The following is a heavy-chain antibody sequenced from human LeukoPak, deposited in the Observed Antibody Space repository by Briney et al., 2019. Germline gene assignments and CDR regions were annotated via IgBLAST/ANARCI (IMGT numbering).Heavy chain of an antibody. D-gene: IGHD1-26*01. CDR3: AKHSGSQYYFDY. CDR2: INQDGSAK. Sequence: GGSQRLSCVGSGFTFRNYWMSWVRQAPGKGLEWVANINQDGSAKYFADSVKGRFTISRDNSKNTLYLQMNSLRAEDTAVYYCAKHSGSQYYFDYWGQGTLVTVSS. CDR1: GFTFRNYW. V-gene: IGHV3-7*03. J-gene: IGHJ4*02.